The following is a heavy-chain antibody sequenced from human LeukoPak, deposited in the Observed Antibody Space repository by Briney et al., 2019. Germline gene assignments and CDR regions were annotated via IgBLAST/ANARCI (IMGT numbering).Heavy chain of an antibody. CDR1: GGSISSYY. V-gene: IGHV4-59*01. CDR3: AKGDIVLMVYVLFDY. J-gene: IGHJ4*02. D-gene: IGHD2-8*01. CDR2: IYYSGST. Sequence: SETLSLTCTVSGGSISSYYWSWIRQPPGKGLEWIGYIYYSGSTNYNPSLKSRVTISVDTSKNQFSLKLSSVTAADTAVYYCAKGDIVLMVYVLFDYWGQGTLVTVSS.